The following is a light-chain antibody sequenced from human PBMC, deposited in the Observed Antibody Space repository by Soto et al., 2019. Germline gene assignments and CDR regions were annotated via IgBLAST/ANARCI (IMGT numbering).Light chain of an antibody. CDR1: SSNIENNY. CDR3: GTWDSTLSSYD. Sequence: QSVLTQPPSVSEAPGQKVTISCSGSSSNIENNYVSWYQQLPGTAPKLLIYDNNKRPSVIPDRFSGSKSGTSATLGITGLQTGDEADYYCGTWDSTLSSYDFGTGTKLTVL. CDR2: DNN. J-gene: IGLJ1*01. V-gene: IGLV1-51*01.